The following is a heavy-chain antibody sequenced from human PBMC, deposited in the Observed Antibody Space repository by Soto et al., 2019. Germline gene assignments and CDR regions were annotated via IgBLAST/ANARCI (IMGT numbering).Heavy chain of an antibody. Sequence: QVQLVQSGAEVKKPGSSVKVSCKASGGTFSSYAISWVRQAPGQGLEWMGGIIPLFGTANYAQKFQGRVTIPADKSTSTAYMELSSLRSEDTAVYYCATTDSGPLPTSPWGQGTLVTVSS. D-gene: IGHD1-1*01. CDR3: ATTDSGPLPTSP. CDR2: IIPLFGTA. J-gene: IGHJ5*02. V-gene: IGHV1-69*06. CDR1: GGTFSSYA.